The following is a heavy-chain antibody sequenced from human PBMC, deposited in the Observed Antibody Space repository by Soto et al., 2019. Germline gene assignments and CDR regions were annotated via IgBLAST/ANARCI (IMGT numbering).Heavy chain of an antibody. CDR2: SSGGST. Sequence: EVQLLESGGGLVQPGGSLRLSCAASGFTFTNYAMSWVRQAPGKGLEWVSVSSGGSTYYADSVKGRFTISRDNSKNTLYLKMNSLRAEHTAVYYCAKGVQYCSGNRCYSYYYYGMDVWGQGTTVTVSS. CDR3: AKGVQYCSGNRCYSYYYYGMDV. V-gene: IGHV3-23*01. D-gene: IGHD2-2*01. J-gene: IGHJ6*02. CDR1: GFTFTNYA.